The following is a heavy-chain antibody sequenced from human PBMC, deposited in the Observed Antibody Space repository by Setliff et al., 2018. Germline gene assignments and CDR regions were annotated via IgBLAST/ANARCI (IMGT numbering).Heavy chain of an antibody. D-gene: IGHD2-21*02. CDR3: ARDLGHGGDSDY. J-gene: IGHJ4*02. V-gene: IGHV4-38-2*02. CDR2: IGHTGSI. Sequence: PSETLSLTCTVSGYSISSGYIWGWIRQPPGKGLEWVGNIGHTGSIDYNPSLKSRLTISRDTSKNQVSLKLNSVTTTDTAVYYCARDLGHGGDSDYWGQGILVTVSS. CDR1: GYSISSGYI.